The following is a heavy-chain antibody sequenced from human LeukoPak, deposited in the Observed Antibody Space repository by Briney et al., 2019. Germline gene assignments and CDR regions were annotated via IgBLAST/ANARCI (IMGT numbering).Heavy chain of an antibody. D-gene: IGHD3-3*01. Sequence: GGSLRLSCAASGFSFSDDTMHWVRQSPGKGLEWVAVISYDGSQRYVAASVRGRFTISRDNSKNTLYMQMNSLRPDDTAVYYCARDAVWSGMDSLDYYYYMDVWGKGTTVTVSS. CDR2: ISYDGSQR. CDR3: ARDAVWSGMDSLDYYYYMDV. CDR1: GFSFSDDT. J-gene: IGHJ6*03. V-gene: IGHV3-30-3*01.